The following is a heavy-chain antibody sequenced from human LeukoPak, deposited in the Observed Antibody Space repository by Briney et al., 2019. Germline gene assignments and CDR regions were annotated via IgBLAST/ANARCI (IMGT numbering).Heavy chain of an antibody. D-gene: IGHD6-19*01. Sequence: GGSLRLSCAASGFTFSSYSMNWVRQAPGKGLEWVSSISSSSSYIYYADSVKGRFTISRDNAKNSLYLQMNSLRAEDTAVYYCARVRPGQWLPRDAFDIWGQGTMVTVSS. CDR1: GFTFSSYS. J-gene: IGHJ3*02. CDR3: ARVRPGQWLPRDAFDI. V-gene: IGHV3-21*01. CDR2: ISSSSSYI.